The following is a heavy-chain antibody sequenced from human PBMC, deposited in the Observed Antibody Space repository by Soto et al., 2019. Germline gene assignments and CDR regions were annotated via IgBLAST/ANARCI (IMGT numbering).Heavy chain of an antibody. D-gene: IGHD4-17*01. CDR3: ARANRFRSDYVICSVDA. V-gene: IGHV3-23*04. J-gene: IGHJ3*01. CDR2: ISGTGTTT. Sequence: EVQLVESGGGLVQPGGSLRLSCAASGFTFSAYAMSWVRRTPGKGLEWVSVISGTGTTTYYAGSVEGRFIISRDKSNNILFLQMNNLRAEDTAKYYCARANRFRSDYVICSVDAWGQGTTVTVSS. CDR1: GFTFSAYA.